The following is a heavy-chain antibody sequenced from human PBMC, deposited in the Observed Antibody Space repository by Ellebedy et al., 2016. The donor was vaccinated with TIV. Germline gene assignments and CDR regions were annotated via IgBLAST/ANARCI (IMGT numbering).Heavy chain of an antibody. CDR3: ARDLGGDWGYYYDRSDYYGRFDP. J-gene: IGHJ5*02. CDR1: GYSISSGYY. D-gene: IGHD3-22*01. V-gene: IGHV4-38-2*02. Sequence: MPSETLSLTCSVSGYSISSGYYWAWIRQPPGKGLEWIGSIYHSGRTYYNSSLKSRLTISVDTSKDQFSLRLSSVTAEDTAVYYCARDLGGDWGYYYDRSDYYGRFDPWGQGTLVTVSS. CDR2: IYHSGRT.